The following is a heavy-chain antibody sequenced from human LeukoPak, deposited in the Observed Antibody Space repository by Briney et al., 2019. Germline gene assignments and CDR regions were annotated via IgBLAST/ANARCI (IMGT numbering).Heavy chain of an antibody. D-gene: IGHD1-26*01. J-gene: IGHJ4*02. CDR1: GGSFSGYY. Sequence: SETLSLTCAVYGGSFSGYYWSWIRQPPGKGLEWIGEINHSGSTNYNPSLKSRVTISVDTSKNQFSLKLSSVTAADTAVYYCASGTRGSYSFDYWGQGTLVTVSS. V-gene: IGHV4-34*01. CDR3: ASGTRGSYSFDY. CDR2: INHSGST.